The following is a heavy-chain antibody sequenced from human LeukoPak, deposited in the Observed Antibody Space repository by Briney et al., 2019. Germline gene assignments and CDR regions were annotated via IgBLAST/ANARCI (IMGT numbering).Heavy chain of an antibody. CDR2: VDPQNGET. D-gene: IGHD4-17*01. Sequence: ASVKISCKASGCIFTDYYMHWVQQAPGKGLEWMGRVDPQNGETVYAENFQGRVTMTADTSTDTAYMELTSLRSEDTAVYYCATDDYGDYWARFWGQGSLVTVSS. V-gene: IGHV1-69-2*01. J-gene: IGHJ4*02. CDR1: GCIFTDYY. CDR3: ATDDYGDYWARF.